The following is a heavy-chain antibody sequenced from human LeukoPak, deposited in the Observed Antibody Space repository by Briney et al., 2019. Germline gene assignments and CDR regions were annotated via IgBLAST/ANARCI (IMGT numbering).Heavy chain of an antibody. CDR3: ARDGPARYDSSGYYLGWFDP. Sequence: SETLSFTCTVSGGSTSSYYWSWIRQPPGKGLEWIGYIYYSGSTNYNPSLKSRVTISVDTSKNQFSLKLSSVTAADTAVYYCARDGPARYDSSGYYLGWFDPWGQGTLVTVSS. V-gene: IGHV4-59*01. J-gene: IGHJ5*02. D-gene: IGHD3-22*01. CDR2: IYYSGST. CDR1: GGSTSSYY.